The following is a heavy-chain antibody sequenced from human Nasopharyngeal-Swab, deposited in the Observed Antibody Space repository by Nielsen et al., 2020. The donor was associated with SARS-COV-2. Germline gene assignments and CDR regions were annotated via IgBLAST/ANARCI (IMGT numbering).Heavy chain of an antibody. CDR3: ARKLVVVYYGMDV. Sequence: GGSLRLSCAASGFTFSSYAMHWVRQAPAQGLEWVAVISYDGSNKYYADSVKGRFTISRDNSKNTLYLQMNSLRAEATAVNYCARKLVVVYYGMDVWGQGTTVTVSS. V-gene: IGHV3-30*04. D-gene: IGHD3-9*01. CDR1: GFTFSSYA. CDR2: ISYDGSNK. J-gene: IGHJ6*02.